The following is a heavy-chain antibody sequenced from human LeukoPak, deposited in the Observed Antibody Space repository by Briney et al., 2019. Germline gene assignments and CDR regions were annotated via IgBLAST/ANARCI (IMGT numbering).Heavy chain of an antibody. CDR1: GGSFSGYY. D-gene: IGHD6-19*01. J-gene: IGHJ4*02. Sequence: LETLSLTCAVYGGSFSGYYWSWIRQPPGKGLEWIGEINHSGSTNYNPSLKSRVTISVDTSKNQFSLKLSSVTAADTAVYYCARVGGSGWRQRTYYFDYWGQGTLVTVSS. CDR3: ARVGGSGWRQRTYYFDY. CDR2: INHSGST. V-gene: IGHV4-34*01.